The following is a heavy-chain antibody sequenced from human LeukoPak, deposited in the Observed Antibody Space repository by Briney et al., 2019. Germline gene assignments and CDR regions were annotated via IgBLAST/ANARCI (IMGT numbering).Heavy chain of an antibody. CDR1: GFTFSSYA. V-gene: IGHV3-23*01. Sequence: GGSLRLSCAASGFTFSSYAMSWVRQAPGKGLEWISIISGSGGTTYYADSVKGRFTISRDNSKNTLYLQMNSLRADDTAVYYCTKQGPTAAGNNWFDPWGQGTLVTVSS. D-gene: IGHD6-13*01. J-gene: IGHJ5*02. CDR3: TKQGPTAAGNNWFDP. CDR2: ISGSGGTT.